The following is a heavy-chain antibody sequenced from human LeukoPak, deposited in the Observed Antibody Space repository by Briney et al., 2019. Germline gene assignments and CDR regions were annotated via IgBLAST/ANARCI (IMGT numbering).Heavy chain of an antibody. CDR1: GFTFNNYA. Sequence: EGSLRLSCAASGFTFNNYAMSWVRQAPGKGLEWVSTIGFGDDSAYYADSVKGRFTISRDNSKNTLYLQMNYLRAEDTAVYYCAKDPTSVGGRHDWLLDSWGQGTLVAVSS. V-gene: IGHV3-23*01. J-gene: IGHJ5*02. CDR3: AKDPTSVGGRHDWLLDS. D-gene: IGHD3-9*01. CDR2: IGFGDDSA.